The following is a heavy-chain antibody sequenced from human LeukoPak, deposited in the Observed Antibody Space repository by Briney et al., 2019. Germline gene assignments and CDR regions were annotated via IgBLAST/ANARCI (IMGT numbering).Heavy chain of an antibody. D-gene: IGHD2-8*01. V-gene: IGHV4-30-2*01. CDR1: GGSISSGGYY. Sequence: PSETLSLTCTVSGGSISSGGYYWSWIRQPPGKGLEWIGYIYHSGSTYYNPSLKSRVTITVDRSKNQFSLKLSSVTAADTAVYYCARDTQRGVNYWGQGTLVTVSS. J-gene: IGHJ4*02. CDR3: ARDTQRGVNY. CDR2: IYHSGST.